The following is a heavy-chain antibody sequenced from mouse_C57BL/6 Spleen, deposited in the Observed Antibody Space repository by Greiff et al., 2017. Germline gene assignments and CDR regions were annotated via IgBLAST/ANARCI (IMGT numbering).Heavy chain of an antibody. Sequence: VQLQQSGAELVMPGASVKLSCKASGYTFTSYWMHWVKQRPGQGLEWIGEIDPSDSYTNYNQKFKGKSTLTVDKSSSTAYMQLSSLTSEDAAVYYCARYYGSSSDWYFDVWGTGTTVTVSS. V-gene: IGHV1-69*01. CDR3: ARYYGSSSDWYFDV. J-gene: IGHJ1*03. CDR2: IDPSDSYT. D-gene: IGHD1-1*01. CDR1: GYTFTSYW.